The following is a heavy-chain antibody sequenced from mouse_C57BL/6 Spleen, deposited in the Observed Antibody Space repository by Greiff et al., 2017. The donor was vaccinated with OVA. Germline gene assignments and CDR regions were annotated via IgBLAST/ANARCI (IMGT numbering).Heavy chain of an antibody. CDR1: GYTFTSYW. Sequence: QVQLQQPGTELVKPGASVKLSCKASGYTFTSYWMHWVKQRPGQGLEWIGEIDPSDSYTNYNQKFKGKATLTVDTSSSTAYMQLSSLTSEDSAVYYCARSRDYDYWYFDVWGTGTTVTVSS. CDR3: ARSRDYDYWYFDV. D-gene: IGHD2-4*01. V-gene: IGHV1-50*01. CDR2: IDPSDSYT. J-gene: IGHJ1*03.